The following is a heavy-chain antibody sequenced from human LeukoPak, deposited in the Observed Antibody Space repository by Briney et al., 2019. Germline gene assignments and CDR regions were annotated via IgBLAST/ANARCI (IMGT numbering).Heavy chain of an antibody. CDR1: GFNFGDNT. Sequence: GGSLRLSCTASGFNFGDNTMHWVRQAPGKGLEWVSSISSRSTYINYGDLLKGRCTISRDNAGNSLHLQIDSLRDEDTAVYYCATTIFGVVTQSYWGQGTLLSVSS. CDR3: ATTIFGVVTQSY. CDR2: ISSRSTYI. D-gene: IGHD3-3*01. V-gene: IGHV3-21*01. J-gene: IGHJ4*02.